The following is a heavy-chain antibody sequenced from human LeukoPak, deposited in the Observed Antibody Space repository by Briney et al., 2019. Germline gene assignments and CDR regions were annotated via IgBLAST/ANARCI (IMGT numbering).Heavy chain of an antibody. V-gene: IGHV3-21*06. D-gene: IGHD3-22*01. CDR1: GFIFSSYS. J-gene: IGHJ3*02. CDR2: ISSSSSYI. CDR3: ARGIDGSGYGDAFDI. Sequence: GGSLRLSCAASGFIFSSYSMNWVRQAPGKGREGVSSISSSSSYIYYADSVKGRFNISRDNAKNSLYLQMNSLRAEYTAVYYYARGIDGSGYGDAFDIWGQGTMVTVSS.